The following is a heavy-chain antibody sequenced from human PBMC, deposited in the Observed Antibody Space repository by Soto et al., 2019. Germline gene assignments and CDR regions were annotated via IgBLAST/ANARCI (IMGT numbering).Heavy chain of an antibody. CDR2: ISAYNGNT. J-gene: IGHJ3*02. Sequence: QVQLVQSGAEVKKPGASVKVSCKASGYTFTSFGISWVRQAPGQGLEWMGWISAYNGNTNYAENLQGRVTMTTDTSTSTAYMEPRSLRSDEEAVYYCARDHRGGTDAFDIWGQGTMVTVSS. CDR1: GYTFTSFG. V-gene: IGHV1-18*01. D-gene: IGHD2-15*01. CDR3: ARDHRGGTDAFDI.